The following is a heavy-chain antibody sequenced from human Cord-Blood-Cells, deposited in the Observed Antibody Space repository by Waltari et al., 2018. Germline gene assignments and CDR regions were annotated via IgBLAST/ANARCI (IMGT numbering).Heavy chain of an antibody. CDR1: GYTFTSYA. CDR2: INTNTGNP. Sequence: QVQLVQSGSELKKPGASVKVSCKASGYTFTSYAMNWVRQAPGQGLEWMGWINTNTGNPTYAQGFTGRFVFSLDTSVSTSYLQICSLKAEDTAVYYCAREIGSTFGSSSTGEGYYDYYGMDVWGQGTTVTVSS. V-gene: IGHV7-4-1*01. CDR3: AREIGSTFGSSSTGEGYYDYYGMDV. J-gene: IGHJ6*02. D-gene: IGHD6-6*01.